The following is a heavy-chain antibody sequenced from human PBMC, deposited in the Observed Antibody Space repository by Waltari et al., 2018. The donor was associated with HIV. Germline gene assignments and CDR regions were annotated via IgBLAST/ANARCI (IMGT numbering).Heavy chain of an antibody. Sequence: QVQLQESGPGLVKPSQTLSLTCTVSGGSISSGGYYCSWIRQHPWECPEVIGYIYYSWGTFYTPSLNSRGTISVDTSKNQFSLKLISVTAADTAVYYCAIDLGTAAGPYYFDYWGQGTLVTVSS. J-gene: IGHJ4*02. CDR3: AIDLGTAAGPYYFDY. CDR2: IYYSWGT. D-gene: IGHD6-13*01. V-gene: IGHV4-31*03. CDR1: GGSISSGGYY.